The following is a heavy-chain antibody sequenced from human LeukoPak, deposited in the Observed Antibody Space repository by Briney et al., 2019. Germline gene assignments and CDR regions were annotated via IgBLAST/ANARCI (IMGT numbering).Heavy chain of an antibody. D-gene: IGHD1-26*01. CDR3: AKDLSVVGAHDSFDV. Sequence: GGSLRLSCAASGFSFSSYGMHWVRQAPGKGLEWLTFISYDGNTIYYADSVKGRFTISRDNSKSTLYLQMNSLSIEDTAVYHCAKDLSVVGAHDSFDVWGQGTMVTVSS. CDR2: ISYDGNTI. V-gene: IGHV3-30*18. J-gene: IGHJ3*01. CDR1: GFSFSSYG.